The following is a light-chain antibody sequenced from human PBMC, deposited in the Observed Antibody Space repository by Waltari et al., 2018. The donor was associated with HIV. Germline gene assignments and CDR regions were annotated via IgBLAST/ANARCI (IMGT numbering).Light chain of an antibody. J-gene: IGKJ4*01. V-gene: IGKV1-33*01. Sequence: DIQMTQSPSSLSASVGDRVTITCQASQDISNYLNWYQQKSGKAPKLLIYAASNLETGVPARFSGSGSGTHFTFTISSLQPEDIATYYCQQYDNLLTFGGGTKVEIK. CDR3: QQYDNLLT. CDR1: QDISNY. CDR2: AAS.